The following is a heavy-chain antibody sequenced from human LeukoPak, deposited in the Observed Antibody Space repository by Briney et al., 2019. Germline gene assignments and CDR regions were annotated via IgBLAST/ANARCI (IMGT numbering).Heavy chain of an antibody. J-gene: IGHJ5*02. CDR1: GASFSGYY. Sequence: PSETLSLTCAVYGASFSGYYGSWIRQPPGKGLEWIGEINHSGSTNYNPSLKSRVTISVDTSKNQFSLKLSSVTAADTAVYYCARGHGYTGYEINWFDPWGQGTLVTVSS. CDR2: INHSGST. V-gene: IGHV4-34*01. D-gene: IGHD5-12*01. CDR3: ARGHGYTGYEINWFDP.